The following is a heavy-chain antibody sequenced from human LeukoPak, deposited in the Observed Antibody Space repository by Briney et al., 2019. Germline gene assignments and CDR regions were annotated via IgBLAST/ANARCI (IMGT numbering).Heavy chain of an antibody. V-gene: IGHV3-13*04. J-gene: IGHJ4*02. CDR2: IGTVGDT. CDR3: ARGIGDILTGYTYREFADY. D-gene: IGHD3-9*01. Sequence: GGSLRLSCAASGFSFSTSDMHWVRQSTGKGLEWVSAIGTVGDTYYAASVRGRFTISREDDKSSLYLQMNNLRAEDTAVYYCARGIGDILTGYTYREFADYWGQGTLVTVSS. CDR1: GFSFSTSD.